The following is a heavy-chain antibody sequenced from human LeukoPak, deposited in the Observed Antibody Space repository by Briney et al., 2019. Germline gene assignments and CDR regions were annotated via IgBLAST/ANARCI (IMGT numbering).Heavy chain of an antibody. CDR3: AKDNYDILTGPFDY. J-gene: IGHJ4*02. D-gene: IGHD3-9*01. CDR1: GFTFDDYA. CDR2: ISGDGGST. Sequence: PGGSLRLSCAASGFTFDDYAMHWVRQAPGKGLEWVSLISGDGGSTYYADSVQGRFTISRDNSKNSLYLQMNSLRTEDTALYYCAKDNYDILTGPFDYWGQGTLVTVSS. V-gene: IGHV3-43*02.